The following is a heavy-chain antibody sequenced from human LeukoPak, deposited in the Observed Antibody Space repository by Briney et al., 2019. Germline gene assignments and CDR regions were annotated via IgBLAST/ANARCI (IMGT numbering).Heavy chain of an antibody. CDR1: GGSISSGGYS. Sequence: PSQTLSLTCAVSGGSISSGGYSWSWIRQPPGKGLEWIGYIYHSGSTYYNPSLKSRVTMSVDRSKNQFSLKLSSVTAADTAVYYCARVLSLITIFGVVTPEGFDPWGQGTLVTVSS. CDR3: ARVLSLITIFGVVTPEGFDP. CDR2: IYHSGST. V-gene: IGHV4-30-2*01. D-gene: IGHD3-3*01. J-gene: IGHJ5*02.